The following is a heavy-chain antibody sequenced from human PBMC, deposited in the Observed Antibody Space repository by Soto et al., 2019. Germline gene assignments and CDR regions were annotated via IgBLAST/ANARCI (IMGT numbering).Heavy chain of an antibody. CDR2: INNDGGAT. V-gene: IGHV3-74*01. J-gene: IGHJ5*02. CDR1: GFIFTGHW. D-gene: IGHD4-4*01. Sequence: EEQVVESGGGLVQPGGSLRLPCAASGFIFTGHWMHWVRQGPGKGLDWVSGINNDGGATFYADSVKGRFTISRDNSNNMVYLQMNSLGAEDSAVYYCGTVFDLWGHGTQVTVSS. CDR3: GTVFDL.